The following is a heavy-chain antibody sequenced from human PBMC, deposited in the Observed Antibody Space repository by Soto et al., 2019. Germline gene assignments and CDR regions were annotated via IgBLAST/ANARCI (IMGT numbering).Heavy chain of an antibody. CDR2: IYYSGST. J-gene: IGHJ4*02. CDR1: GGSISSSSYY. CDR3: ARHESRIRYFDWSETTPFDY. D-gene: IGHD3-9*01. V-gene: IGHV4-39*01. Sequence: QLQLQESGPGLVKPSETLSLTCTVSGGSISSSSYYWGWIRQPPGKGLEWIGSIYYSGSTYYNPSLKSRGTISVDTSKNQFSLKLSSVTAADTAVYYCARHESRIRYFDWSETTPFDYWGQGTLVTVSS.